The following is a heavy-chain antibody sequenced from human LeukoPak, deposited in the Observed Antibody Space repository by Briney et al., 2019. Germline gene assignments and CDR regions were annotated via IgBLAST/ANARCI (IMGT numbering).Heavy chain of an antibody. CDR3: ASLYCSSTSCAPGAE. CDR2: INWNGGST. CDR1: GFTFDDYG. V-gene: IGHV3-20*01. Sequence: GGSLRLSCAASGFTFDDYGMSWVRQAPGKGLEWVSGINWNGGSTGYADSVKGRFTISRDNAKNSLYLQMNSLRAEDTALYHCASLYCSSTSCAPGAEWGQGTLVTVSS. D-gene: IGHD2-2*01. J-gene: IGHJ4*02.